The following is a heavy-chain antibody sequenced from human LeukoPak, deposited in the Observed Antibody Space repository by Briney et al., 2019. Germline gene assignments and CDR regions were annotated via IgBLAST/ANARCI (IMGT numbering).Heavy chain of an antibody. CDR1: GGSFSGYY. D-gene: IGHD3-3*01. V-gene: IGHV4-34*01. Sequence: PSETLSLTCAVYGGSFSGYYWSWIRQPPGKGLEWIGEINHSGSTNYNPSLKSRVTISVDTSKNQFSRKLSSVTAADTAVYYCARGPLGTIFGVVITSPTYYYYGMDVWGQGTTVTVSS. J-gene: IGHJ6*02. CDR3: ARGPLGTIFGVVITSPTYYYYGMDV. CDR2: INHSGST.